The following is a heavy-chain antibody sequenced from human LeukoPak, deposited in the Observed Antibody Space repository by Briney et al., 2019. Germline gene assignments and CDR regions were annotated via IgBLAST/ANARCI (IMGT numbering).Heavy chain of an antibody. Sequence: GGSLRLSCVASGFTIGNHGMHWVRQAPGKGLEWVAVISYDGSNKYYADSVKGRFTISRDNSKNTLYLQMNSLRAEDTAVYYCASESSGYYYVPFDYWGQGTLVTVSS. CDR2: ISYDGSNK. D-gene: IGHD3-22*01. V-gene: IGHV3-30*03. CDR3: ASESSGYYYVPFDY. CDR1: GFTIGNHG. J-gene: IGHJ4*02.